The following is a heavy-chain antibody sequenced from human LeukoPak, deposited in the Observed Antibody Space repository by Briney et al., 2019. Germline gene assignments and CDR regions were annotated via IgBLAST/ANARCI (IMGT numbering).Heavy chain of an antibody. CDR1: GFTFSSYS. CDR3: TREVVPAASAGPYYYYGMDV. D-gene: IGHD2-2*01. CDR2: ISSSSSYI. J-gene: IGHJ6*02. Sequence: GGSLRLSCAASGFTFSSYSMNWVRQAPGKGLEWVSSISSSSSYIYYADSVKGRFTISRDNAKNSLYLQMNSLRAEDTAVYYCTREVVPAASAGPYYYYGMDVWGQGTTVTVSS. V-gene: IGHV3-21*01.